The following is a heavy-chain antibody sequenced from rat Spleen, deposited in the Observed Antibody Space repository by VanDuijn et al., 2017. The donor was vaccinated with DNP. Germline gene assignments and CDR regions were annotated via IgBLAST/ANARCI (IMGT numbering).Heavy chain of an antibody. CDR3: TRDLHFGYNYAFDY. J-gene: IGHJ2*01. Sequence: EVHLVESGGGLVQPGRSLKLSCVASGFTFSDYTMAWVRQAPRKGLEGVATISASGGSTYYRDSVKGRFTVSRENAQSTLYLQMTNLRSEDTATYYCTRDLHFGYNYAFDYWGQGVMVTVSS. V-gene: IGHV5-27*01. D-gene: IGHD1-4*01. CDR2: ISASGGST. CDR1: GFTFSDYT.